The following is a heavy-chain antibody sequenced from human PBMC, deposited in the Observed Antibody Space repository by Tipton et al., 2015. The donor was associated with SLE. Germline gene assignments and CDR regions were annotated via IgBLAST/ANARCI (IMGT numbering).Heavy chain of an antibody. CDR1: GFTFSSYG. D-gene: IGHD6-6*01. J-gene: IGHJ6*02. Sequence: SLRLSCAASGFTFSSYGMHWVRQAPGKGLEWVAVISYDGSNKYYADSVKGRFTISRDNSKNTLYLQMNSLRAEDTAVYYCAGGRRIAARPGYYYGMDVWGQGTTVTVSS. CDR3: AGGRRIAARPGYYYGMDV. V-gene: IGHV3-30*03. CDR2: ISYDGSNK.